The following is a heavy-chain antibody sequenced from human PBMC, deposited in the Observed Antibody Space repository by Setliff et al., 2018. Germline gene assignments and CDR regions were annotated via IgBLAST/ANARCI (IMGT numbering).Heavy chain of an antibody. V-gene: IGHV1-2*02. CDR3: ATQTAAYYFDY. CDR1: GYTFSDNF. D-gene: IGHD6-13*01. CDR2: INTNSGGT. J-gene: IGHJ4*02. Sequence: ASVKVSCKASGYTFSDNFIHWVRQAPGQGLECMGWINTNSGGTDYAQKFQGRVTLTRDTSLTTAYMELRSLTSDDTAVYYCATQTAAYYFDYWGQGALVTVSS.